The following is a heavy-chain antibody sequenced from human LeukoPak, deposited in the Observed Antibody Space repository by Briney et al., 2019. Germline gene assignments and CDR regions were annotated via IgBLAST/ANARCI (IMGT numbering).Heavy chain of an antibody. Sequence: SETLSLTCTVSGGSISSGSYYWSWIRQPAGTGLEWIGRIYTSGSTNYNPSLKSRVTISVDSSKNQFSLKLSSVTAADTAVYYCARTTEGGYTYDYFYYYYMDVWGKGTTVTISS. D-gene: IGHD5-18*01. V-gene: IGHV4-61*02. CDR1: GGSISSGSYY. CDR2: IYTSGST. J-gene: IGHJ6*03. CDR3: ARTTEGGYTYDYFYYYYMDV.